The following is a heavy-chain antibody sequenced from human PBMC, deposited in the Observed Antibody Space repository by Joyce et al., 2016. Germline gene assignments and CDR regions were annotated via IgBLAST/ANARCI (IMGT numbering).Heavy chain of an antibody. V-gene: IGHV3-7*03. CDR2: IKEDGSEG. CDR3: TKGSDGWVEWGD. D-gene: IGHD3-10*01. CDR1: GFAFSKFW. Sequence: EVRLVESGGGLVQPGESLRLSCAASGFAFSKFWRSWVRQAPGKGLEWLANIKEDGSEGYYEDSVRGRFTIFRDNAKNSLHLQINSLRVEDTAIYYCTKGSDGWVEWGDWGQGTLVTVSS. J-gene: IGHJ4*02.